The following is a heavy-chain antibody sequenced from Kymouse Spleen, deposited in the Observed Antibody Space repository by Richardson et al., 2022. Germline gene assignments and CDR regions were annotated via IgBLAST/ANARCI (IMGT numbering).Heavy chain of an antibody. V-gene: IGHV4-61*01. CDR2: IYYSGST. Sequence: QVQLQESGPGLVKPSETLSLTCTVSGGSVSSGSYYWSWIRQPPGKGLEWIGYIYYSGSTNYNPSLKSRVTISVDTSKNQFSLKLSSVTAADTAVYYCARDQLELTTGSTPGAREPWSPSPQ. J-gene: IGHJ5*02. CDR3: ARDQLELTTGSTP. D-gene: IGHD1-7*01. CDR1: GGSVSSGSYY.